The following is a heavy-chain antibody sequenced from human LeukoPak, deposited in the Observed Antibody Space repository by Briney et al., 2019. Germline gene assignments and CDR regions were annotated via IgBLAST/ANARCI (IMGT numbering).Heavy chain of an antibody. D-gene: IGHD6-13*01. CDR2: ISGSGGST. CDR1: GFTFSSYA. CDR3: AKDLRRVYLPPY. V-gene: IGHV3-23*01. Sequence: GGSLRLSCAASGFTFSSYAMSWVRQAPGKGLEWVPAISGSGGSTYYADSVKGRFTISRDNSKNTLYLQMNSLRAEDTAVYYCAKDLRRVYLPPYWGQGTLVTVSS. J-gene: IGHJ4*02.